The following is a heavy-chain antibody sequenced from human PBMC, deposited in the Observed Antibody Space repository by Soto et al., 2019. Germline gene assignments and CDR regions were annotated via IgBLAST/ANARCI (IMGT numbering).Heavy chain of an antibody. CDR2: IYYSGST. CDR1: GGSVSSGSYY. D-gene: IGHD1-1*01. Sequence: QVQLQESGPGLVKPSETLSLTCTVSGGSVSSGSYYWSWIRQPPGKGLEWIGYIYYSGSTNYNPSLKSRVNISVDTSKNQFSLKLSSVTAADTAVYYCARDVIGWNRYNYYYYGMDVWGQGTTVTVSS. V-gene: IGHV4-61*01. J-gene: IGHJ6*02. CDR3: ARDVIGWNRYNYYYYGMDV.